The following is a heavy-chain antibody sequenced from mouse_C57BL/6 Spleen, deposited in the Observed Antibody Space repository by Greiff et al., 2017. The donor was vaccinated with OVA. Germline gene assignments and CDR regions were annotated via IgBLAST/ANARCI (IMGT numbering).Heavy chain of an antibody. Sequence: QVQLKQPGAELVMPGASVKLSCKASGYTFTSYWMHWVKQRPGQGLEWIGEIDPSDSYTNYNQKFKGKSTLTVDKSSSTAYMQLSSLTSEDSAVYYCARSSPSAMDYWGQGTSGTVSS. J-gene: IGHJ4*01. V-gene: IGHV1-69*01. CDR1: GYTFTSYW. CDR2: IDPSDSYT. CDR3: ARSSPSAMDY.